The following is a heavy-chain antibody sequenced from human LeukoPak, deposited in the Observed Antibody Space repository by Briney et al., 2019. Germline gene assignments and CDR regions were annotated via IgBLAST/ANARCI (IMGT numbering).Heavy chain of an antibody. J-gene: IGHJ4*02. V-gene: IGHV4-59*01. Sequence: PSETLSLTCTVSGGSISSYYWSWLRQPPGKGLEWIGYIYYSGSTNYNPSLKSRVTISVDTSKNQFSLKLSSVTAADTAVYYCARGGGYYDSSGPFDYWGQGTLVTVSS. D-gene: IGHD3-22*01. CDR3: ARGGGYYDSSGPFDY. CDR1: GGSISSYY. CDR2: IYYSGST.